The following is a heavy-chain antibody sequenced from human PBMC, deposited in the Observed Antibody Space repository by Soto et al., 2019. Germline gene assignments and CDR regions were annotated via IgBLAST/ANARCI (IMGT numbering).Heavy chain of an antibody. CDR1: GGSISSGAFY. CDR2: IYYSGST. D-gene: IGHD6-13*01. V-gene: IGHV4-31*03. J-gene: IGHJ4*02. Sequence: QVQLQESGPGLVKPSQTLSLTCTVSGGSISSGAFYWNWIRQHPGKGLEWIGYIYYSGSTYYNPSLTSRVTISMDTSKNQFSLKLTSVTAADTAVYYCTRGEHSGRNFDSWGQGTLVTVSS. CDR3: TRGEHSGRNFDS.